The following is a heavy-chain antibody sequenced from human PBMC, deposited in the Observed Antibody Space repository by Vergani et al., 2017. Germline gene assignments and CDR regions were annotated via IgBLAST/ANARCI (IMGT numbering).Heavy chain of an antibody. CDR2: IYHSGST. CDR1: GGSISSGGYS. CDR3: ARGLDTAMGMNDAFDI. J-gene: IGHJ3*02. Sequence: QLQLQESGSGLVKPSQTLSLTCAVSGGSISSGGYSWSWIRQPPGKGLEWIGYIYHSGSTYYNQSLKSRVTISVDRSKNQFSLKLSSVTAADTAVYYCARGLDTAMGMNDAFDIWGQGTMVTVSS. D-gene: IGHD5-18*01. V-gene: IGHV4-30-2*01.